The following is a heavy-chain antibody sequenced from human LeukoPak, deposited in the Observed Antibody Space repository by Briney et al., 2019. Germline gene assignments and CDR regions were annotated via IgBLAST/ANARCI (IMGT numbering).Heavy chain of an antibody. CDR3: ASSVVVPAAWSPYYFDY. J-gene: IGHJ4*02. CDR1: GYTLTELS. V-gene: IGHV1-24*01. Sequence: EASVKVSCKVSGYTLTELSMHWVRQAPGKGLEWMGGFDPEDGETIYAQKFQGRVTMTEDTSTDTAHMELSSLRSEDTAVYYCASSVVVPAAWSPYYFDYWGQGTLVTVSS. D-gene: IGHD2-2*01. CDR2: FDPEDGET.